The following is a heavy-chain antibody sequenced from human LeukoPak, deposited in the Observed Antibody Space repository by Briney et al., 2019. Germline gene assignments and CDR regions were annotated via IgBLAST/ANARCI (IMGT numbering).Heavy chain of an antibody. D-gene: IGHD3-22*01. Sequence: PSETLSLTCTVSGGSISSSSYYWGWIRQPPGKGLEWIGSIYYSGSTYYNPSLKSRVTISVDTSKNQFSLKLSSVTAADTAVYYCARDVWSYYDSSGNMDVWGKGTTVTVSS. CDR2: IYYSGST. CDR3: ARDVWSYYDSSGNMDV. J-gene: IGHJ6*03. V-gene: IGHV4-39*07. CDR1: GGSISSSSYY.